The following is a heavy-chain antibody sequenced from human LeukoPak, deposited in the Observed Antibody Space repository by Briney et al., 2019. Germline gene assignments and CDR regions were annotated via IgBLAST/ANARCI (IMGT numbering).Heavy chain of an antibody. J-gene: IGHJ3*02. D-gene: IGHD5-24*01. CDR1: GFTFSSYS. V-gene: IGHV3-21*01. Sequence: GGSLRLSCAASGFTFSSYSMNWVRQAPGKGLEWVSSISSSSSYIYYADSVKGRFTISRDNSKNTLYLQMNSLSTEDTAVYYCARAGEMALGDIWGQGTMVTVSS. CDR2: ISSSSSYI. CDR3: ARAGEMALGDI.